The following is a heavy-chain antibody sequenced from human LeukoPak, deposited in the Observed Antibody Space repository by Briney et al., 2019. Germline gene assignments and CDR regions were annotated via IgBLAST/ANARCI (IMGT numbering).Heavy chain of an antibody. J-gene: IGHJ6*03. Sequence: TGGSLRLSCAASGFTFSSYSIHWVRQAPGKGLEWVAVISYDGSNKYYADSVKGRFTISRDNSKNTLYLEMNSLRAEDTAVYYCAKEMYDFWSGRKYYYMDVWGKGTTVTVSS. V-gene: IGHV3-30*18. CDR1: GFTFSSYS. D-gene: IGHD3-3*01. CDR2: ISYDGSNK. CDR3: AKEMYDFWSGRKYYYMDV.